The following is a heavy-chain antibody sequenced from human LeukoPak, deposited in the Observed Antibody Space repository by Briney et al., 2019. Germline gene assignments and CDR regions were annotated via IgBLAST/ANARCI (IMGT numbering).Heavy chain of an antibody. D-gene: IGHD3-16*01. Sequence: PSQTLSLTCAISGDSVSSNSAAWNWFRQSPSRGLEWLGRTYYSSKWYNDYAVSVKSRITINPDTSKNQFSLHLNSVTPEDTAVYYCARRRYYAYTGYFDFWGQGTLVTVSS. J-gene: IGHJ5*01. CDR2: TYYSSKWYN. CDR1: GDSVSSNSAA. V-gene: IGHV6-1*01. CDR3: ARRRYYAYTGYFDF.